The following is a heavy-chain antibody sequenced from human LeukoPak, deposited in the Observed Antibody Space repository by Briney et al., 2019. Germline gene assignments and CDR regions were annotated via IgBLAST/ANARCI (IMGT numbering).Heavy chain of an antibody. CDR2: IKQDGSEK. CDR3: ARDPPE. J-gene: IGHJ3*01. Sequence: GGSLRLSCSASGFTMSNCWMTWVRQAPGKGLEWVANIKQDGSEKYYVDSVKGRFTISRDNAKNSLYLQMNSLRAEDTAVYYCARDPPEWGQGTMVTVSS. CDR1: GFTMSNCW. V-gene: IGHV3-7*05. D-gene: IGHD1-14*01.